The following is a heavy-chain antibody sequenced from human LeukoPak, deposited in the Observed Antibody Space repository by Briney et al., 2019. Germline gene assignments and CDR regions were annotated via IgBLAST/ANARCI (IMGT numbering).Heavy chain of an antibody. V-gene: IGHV5-51*01. Sequence: GGSLKISCKGSGYSFTSHWIGWVRQMPGKGLEWRGIIYPGDSETRYSPSCQGQVTISADKSISTAYLQWSSLKASDTAMYYCARRYYYDTSGYYLAHDAFDIWRQGTMVTVSS. CDR3: ARRYYYDTSGYYLAHDAFDI. J-gene: IGHJ3*02. D-gene: IGHD3-22*01. CDR1: GYSFTSHW. CDR2: IYPGDSET.